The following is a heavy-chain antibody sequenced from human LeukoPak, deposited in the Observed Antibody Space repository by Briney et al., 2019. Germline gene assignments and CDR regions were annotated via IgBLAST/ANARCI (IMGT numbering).Heavy chain of an antibody. V-gene: IGHV3-30*18. Sequence: GRSLRLSCAASGFTFSSYGMHWVRQAPGKGLEGVAVISYDGSNKYYADSVKGRFTISRDNSKNTLYLQMNSLRAEDTAVYYCAKDRGYSSGWPYYFDYWGQGTLVTVSS. CDR2: ISYDGSNK. D-gene: IGHD6-19*01. CDR3: AKDRGYSSGWPYYFDY. J-gene: IGHJ4*02. CDR1: GFTFSSYG.